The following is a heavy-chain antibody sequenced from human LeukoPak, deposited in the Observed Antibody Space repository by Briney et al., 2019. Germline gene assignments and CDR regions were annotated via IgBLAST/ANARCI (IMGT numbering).Heavy chain of an antibody. CDR3: ARDYDGGYMDV. CDR2: ISSSGSNI. J-gene: IGHJ6*03. V-gene: IGHV3-11*04. D-gene: IGHD3-3*01. Sequence: GGSLRLSCAASGFSFSDYYMSWIRQAPGKGLEWISYISSSGSNIYADSVKGRFTISRDYAKNSLYLQMNSLRAEDTAVYYCARDYDGGYMDVWGKGTTVTVSS. CDR1: GFSFSDYY.